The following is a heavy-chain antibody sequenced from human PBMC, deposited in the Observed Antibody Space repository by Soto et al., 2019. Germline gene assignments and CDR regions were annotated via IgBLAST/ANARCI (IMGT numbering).Heavy chain of an antibody. Sequence: PGESLKISCKGSGYSFTSYWIGWVRQMPGKGLEWMGIIYPGDSDTRYSPSFQGQVTISADKSISTAYLQWSSLKASDTAMYYCARQGGAYCTNGVCPYYYYGMDVWGQGTTVTVYS. CDR2: IYPGDSDT. J-gene: IGHJ6*02. V-gene: IGHV5-51*01. CDR3: ARQGGAYCTNGVCPYYYYGMDV. D-gene: IGHD2-8*01. CDR1: GYSFTSYW.